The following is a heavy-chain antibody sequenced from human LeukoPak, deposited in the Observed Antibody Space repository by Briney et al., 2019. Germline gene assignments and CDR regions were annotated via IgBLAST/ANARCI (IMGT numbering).Heavy chain of an antibody. CDR1: GFIFTNYF. V-gene: IGHV3-7*01. Sequence: GGSLRLSCAASGFIFTNYFMSWVRQAPGKGLEWVASIKHDGSEKYYVDSVRGRFTISRDNTMNSLYLQMSSLRAEGTAVYYCATDRGWRTSGYYLYYFECWGQGTLVTYSS. CDR2: IKHDGSEK. J-gene: IGHJ4*02. D-gene: IGHD3-3*01. CDR3: ATDRGWRTSGYYLYYFEC.